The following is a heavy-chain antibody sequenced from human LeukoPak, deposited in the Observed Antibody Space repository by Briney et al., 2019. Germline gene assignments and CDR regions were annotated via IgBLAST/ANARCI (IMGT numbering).Heavy chain of an antibody. CDR1: GFTFSDAA. V-gene: IGHV3-73*01. Sequence: PGGSLKLSCAASGFTFSDAALHWVRQASGNGLEWVGRIRPKTANYATAYAESVKGRFTISRDDSKNTAYLQMDSLKTEDTAVYYCTRHTIDYWGQGTLVTVSS. J-gene: IGHJ4*02. CDR3: TRHTIDY. D-gene: IGHD2-2*01. CDR2: IRPKTANYAT.